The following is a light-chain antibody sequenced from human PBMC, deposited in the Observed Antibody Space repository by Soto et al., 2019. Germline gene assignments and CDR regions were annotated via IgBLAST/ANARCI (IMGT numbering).Light chain of an antibody. CDR2: HVS. Sequence: QSALTQPASVSGSPGQSITISCTGTSSDVGGYDYVSLYQQRQGEAPNLMMFHVSNRPSGVSDRFSGSKSGNTASLTISGLQAEDVAGYCCTPDKSSRTLVFGGGTKRTV. CDR3: TPDKSSRTLV. V-gene: IGLV2-14*01. J-gene: IGLJ2*01. CDR1: SSDVGGYDY.